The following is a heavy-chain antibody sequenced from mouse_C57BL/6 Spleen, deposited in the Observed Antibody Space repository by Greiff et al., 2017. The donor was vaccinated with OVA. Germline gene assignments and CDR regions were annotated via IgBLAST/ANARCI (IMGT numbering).Heavy chain of an antibody. CDR3: ARRDDYYAMDY. J-gene: IGHJ4*01. V-gene: IGHV1-59*01. CDR2: IDPSDSYT. CDR1: GYTFTSYW. Sequence: QVQLQQPGAELVRPGTSVKLSCKASGYTFTSYWMHWVKQRPGQGLEWIGVIDPSDSYTNYNQKFKGKATLTVDTSSSTAYMQLSSLTSEDSAVYYCARRDDYYAMDYWGQGTSVTASS.